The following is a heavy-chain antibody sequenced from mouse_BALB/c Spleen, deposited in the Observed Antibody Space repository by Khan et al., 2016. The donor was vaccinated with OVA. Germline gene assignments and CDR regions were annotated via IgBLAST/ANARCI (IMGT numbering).Heavy chain of an antibody. CDR3: TTGVHGSPFDY. CDR2: ITPNNGGN. D-gene: IGHD1-1*01. J-gene: IGHJ2*01. CDR1: GYTFTDYN. Sequence: EVQLQQSGPELVQPGASVKISCKASGYTFTDYNMDWVKQSHGKSLEWIGDITPNNGGNFYKQKFKGKATLTVDKNSSTAYMELRRLTSEDTAVYYCTTGVHGSPFDYWGQGTTLTVSS. V-gene: IGHV1-18*01.